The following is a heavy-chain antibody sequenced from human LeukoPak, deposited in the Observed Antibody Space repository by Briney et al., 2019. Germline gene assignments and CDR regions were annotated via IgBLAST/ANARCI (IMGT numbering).Heavy chain of an antibody. Sequence: ASVKVSCKDSGYTLTELSMHWVRQAPGKGLEWVGGFDPEDGETIYAQKFQGRVTMTEDTSTDTAYMELSSLRSEDTAVYYCAIRGYRGYYFDYWGQGTLVTVSS. CDR1: GYTLTELS. J-gene: IGHJ4*02. CDR2: FDPEDGET. V-gene: IGHV1-24*01. D-gene: IGHD5-18*01. CDR3: AIRGYRGYYFDY.